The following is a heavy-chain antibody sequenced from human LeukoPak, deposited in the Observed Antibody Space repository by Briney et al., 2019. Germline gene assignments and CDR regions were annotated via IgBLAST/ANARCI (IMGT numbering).Heavy chain of an antibody. CDR2: IRSKAYGGTT. CDR3: TSRIAARSAIFDY. CDR1: GFTFNDYA. Sequence: PGGSLRLSCAASGFTFNDYAMHWVRQAPGKGLELVGFIRSKAYGGTTEYAASVKGRFTISRDDSKSIAYLQMNSLKTEDTAVYYCTSRIAARSAIFDYWGQGTLVTVSS. D-gene: IGHD6-6*01. J-gene: IGHJ4*02. V-gene: IGHV3-49*04.